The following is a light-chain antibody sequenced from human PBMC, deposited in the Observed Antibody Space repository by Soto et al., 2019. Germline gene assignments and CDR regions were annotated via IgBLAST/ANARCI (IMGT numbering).Light chain of an antibody. V-gene: IGKV3D-20*02. CDR2: GAS. Sequence: EFVLTQSPGTLSLSPGERATLSCRASQTVRNNYLAWYQQKPGQAPRLLIYGASSRATGIPDRFSGSGSGTDFTLTISSLEPEDFAVYYCQQRTTFGQGTKVDIK. CDR3: QQRTT. J-gene: IGKJ1*01. CDR1: QTVRNNY.